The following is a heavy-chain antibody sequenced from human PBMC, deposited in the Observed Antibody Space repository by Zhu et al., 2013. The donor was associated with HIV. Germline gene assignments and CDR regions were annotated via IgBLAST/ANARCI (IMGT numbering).Heavy chain of an antibody. Sequence: QVQLVQSGAEVKKPGASVKVSCKASGYTFTGYYMHWVRPAPGQGLEWMGWINPNSGGTNYAQKFQGRVTMTRDTSISTAYMELSRLRSDDTAVYYCAREQCSSTTCYQYMDVWGKGTTVTVSS. V-gene: IGHV1-2*02. CDR2: INPNSGGT. J-gene: IGHJ6*03. CDR1: GYTFTGYY. CDR3: AREQCSSTTCYQYMDV. D-gene: IGHD2-2*01.